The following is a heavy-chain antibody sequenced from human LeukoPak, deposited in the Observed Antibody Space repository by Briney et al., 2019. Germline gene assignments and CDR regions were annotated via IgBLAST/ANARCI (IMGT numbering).Heavy chain of an antibody. CDR3: ASNPVAGTLFY. D-gene: IGHD6-19*01. J-gene: IGHJ4*02. V-gene: IGHV3-7*01. CDR2: IQEDGKKE. CDR1: GGSISSSSYY. Sequence: ETLSLTCTVSGGSISSSSYYWGWIRQPPGKGLEWVANIQEDGKKENYVDSVRGRFTISRDNAKNSLYLQMNSLRAEDTAVYYCASNPVAGTLFYWGQGTLVTVSS.